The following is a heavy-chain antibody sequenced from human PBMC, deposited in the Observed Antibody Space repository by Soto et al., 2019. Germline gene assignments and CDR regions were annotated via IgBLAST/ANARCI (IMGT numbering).Heavy chain of an antibody. Sequence: EMQLVESGGGLVQPGGSLKLSCAVSGFNFNASSIHWFRQASGKGLEWVGRVRGKANYYATAYAASAKGRFIISRDDSKNTAYLHMKSLTTEDTAVYYCTGTYYSMDVWGQGTTVTVSS. V-gene: IGHV3-73*02. CDR2: VRGKANYYAT. CDR3: TGTYYSMDV. D-gene: IGHD3-10*01. J-gene: IGHJ6*02. CDR1: GFNFNASS.